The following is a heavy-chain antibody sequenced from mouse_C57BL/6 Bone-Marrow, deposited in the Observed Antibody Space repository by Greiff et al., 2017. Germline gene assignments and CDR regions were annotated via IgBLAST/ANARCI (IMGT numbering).Heavy chain of an antibody. D-gene: IGHD1-1*01. CDR2: IYPENGDT. V-gene: IGHV14-4*01. Sequence: EVMLVESGAELVRPGASVKLSCTASGFNIKDDYMHWVKQRPEQGLEWIGWIYPENGDTEYASKFKGKATITADTSSNTAYLQLSSLTSEDTAVYYCTTYLYYYGSSSFAYWGQGTLVTVSA. J-gene: IGHJ3*01. CDR1: GFNIKDDY. CDR3: TTYLYYYGSSSFAY.